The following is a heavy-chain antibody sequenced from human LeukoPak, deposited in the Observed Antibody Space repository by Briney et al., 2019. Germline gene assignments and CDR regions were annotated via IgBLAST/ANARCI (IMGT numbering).Heavy chain of an antibody. CDR1: GFTFSSYW. Sequence: GGSLRLSCAASGFTFSSYWMSWVRQAPGKGLEWVANIKQDGSEKYYVDSVKGRFTISRDNAKNSLYLQMNSLRAEDTAVYYCARPRSPGVYYYYGMDVWGQGTTVTVSS. D-gene: IGHD3-3*01. V-gene: IGHV3-7*01. CDR3: ARPRSPGVYYYYGMDV. J-gene: IGHJ6*02. CDR2: IKQDGSEK.